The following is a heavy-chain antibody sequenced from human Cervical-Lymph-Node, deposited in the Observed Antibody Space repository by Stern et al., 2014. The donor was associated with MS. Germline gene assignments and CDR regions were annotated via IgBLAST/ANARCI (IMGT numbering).Heavy chain of an antibody. CDR1: GFTFTSYG. D-gene: IGHD4-11*01. CDR2: ISHDGSNK. Sequence: VQLVESGGGVVQPGRSLRLSCAASGFTFTSYGMHWVRQAPGKGLEWVAGISHDGSNKDYADSVKGRFTISRDNSKNTLYLQMNSLRAEDTAVYYCANGQLQPHDYWGQGTLVTVSS. V-gene: IGHV3-30*18. J-gene: IGHJ4*02. CDR3: ANGQLQPHDY.